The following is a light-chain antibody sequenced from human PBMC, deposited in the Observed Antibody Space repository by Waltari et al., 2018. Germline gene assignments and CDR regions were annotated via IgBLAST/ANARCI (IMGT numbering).Light chain of an antibody. CDR3: QHYVRLPAT. CDR1: QSVGRT. J-gene: IGKJ1*01. CDR2: GAS. V-gene: IGKV3-20*01. Sequence: EIVLTQSQGTLSLSPGERATLSCRASQSVGRTLAWYQQKPGQAPRLLMYGASSRATGTPDRFSGSGSGTDFSRTISRLEPEDFAVYYCQHYVRLPATFGQGTKVEIK.